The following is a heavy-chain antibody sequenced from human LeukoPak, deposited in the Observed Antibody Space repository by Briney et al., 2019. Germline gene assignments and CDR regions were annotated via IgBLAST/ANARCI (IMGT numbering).Heavy chain of an antibody. V-gene: IGHV4-59*01. J-gene: IGHJ4*02. D-gene: IGHD6-13*01. CDR3: ARGVYIAAAQYGY. CDR2: IYYSGTT. CDR1: GGSISSYY. Sequence: SETLSLTCTVSGGSISSYYWSWIRQPPGKGVEWIGYIYYSGTTNYNPSLKSRVTISVDTSKNQFSLKLSSVTAADTAVYYCARGVYIAAAQYGYWGQGTLVTVSS.